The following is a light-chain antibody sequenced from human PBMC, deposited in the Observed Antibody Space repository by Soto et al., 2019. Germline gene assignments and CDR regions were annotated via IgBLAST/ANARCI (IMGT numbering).Light chain of an antibody. V-gene: IGKV1-39*01. Sequence: DIPMTQSPYSLSAAVGDRVTIACRASQNINTYLNWYQQKPGKAPKLLIFDAASLQSGVPSRFSGGGSRTDFTLTISSLQPDDFATYYCQQYDSFSVTFGQGTKVEIK. CDR2: DAA. CDR1: QNINTY. J-gene: IGKJ1*01. CDR3: QQYDSFSVT.